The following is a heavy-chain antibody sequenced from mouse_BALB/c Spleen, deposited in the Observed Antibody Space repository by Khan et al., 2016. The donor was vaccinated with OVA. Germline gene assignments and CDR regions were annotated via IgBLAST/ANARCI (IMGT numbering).Heavy chain of an antibody. D-gene: IGHD1-1*02. CDR3: GKNRNGYFDY. CDR2: IWSGGIT. Sequence: QVQLKESGPGLVQPSQSLSITCTVSGFSLTNYGVHWVRQSPGKGLEWLGVIWSGGITDYNETFISRLSISKDISKSQVFFKMNSLQANDTAVYYCGKNRNGYFDYWGQGTTLTVSS. V-gene: IGHV2-2*02. J-gene: IGHJ2*01. CDR1: GFSLTNYG.